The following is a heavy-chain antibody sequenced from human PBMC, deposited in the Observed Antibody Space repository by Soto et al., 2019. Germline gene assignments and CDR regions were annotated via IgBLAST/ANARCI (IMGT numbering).Heavy chain of an antibody. CDR2: IIPIFGTA. J-gene: IGHJ4*02. CDR3: ATSPGPGIAAAGTGYFDY. V-gene: IGHV1-69*01. CDR1: GGTFSSYA. D-gene: IGHD6-13*01. Sequence: QVQLVQSGAEVKKPGSSVKVSCKASGGTFSSYAISWVRQAPGQGLEWMGGIIPIFGTANYAQKFQGRVTITADESTSTAYMELSSLRSEDTAVYYCATSPGPGIAAAGTGYFDYWGQGTLVTVSS.